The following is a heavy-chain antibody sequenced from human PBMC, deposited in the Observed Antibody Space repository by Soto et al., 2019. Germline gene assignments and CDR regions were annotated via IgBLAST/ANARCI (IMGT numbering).Heavy chain of an antibody. D-gene: IGHD3-22*01. CDR3: AREYYDSSGYYYFGFGY. V-gene: IGHV3-33*01. Sequence: HPGGSLRLSCAASGFTFSSYGMHWVRQAPGKGLEWVAVIWYDGSNKYYADSVKGRFTISRDNSKNTLYLQMNSLRAEDTAVYYCAREYYDSSGYYYFGFGYWGQGTLVPVSS. J-gene: IGHJ4*02. CDR2: IWYDGSNK. CDR1: GFTFSSYG.